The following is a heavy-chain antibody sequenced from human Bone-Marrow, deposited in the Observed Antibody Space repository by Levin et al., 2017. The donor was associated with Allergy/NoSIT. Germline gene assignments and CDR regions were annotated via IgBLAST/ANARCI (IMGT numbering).Heavy chain of an antibody. CDR1: GGSITSGGYH. J-gene: IGHJ4*02. CDR3: PREAVYVFDY. Sequence: SETLSLTCTVSGGSITSGGYHWSWIRQHPGKDLEWIGYISYRGSTYYNPSLKSRVTLSIDTSKTQFSLKLNSLTAADTAVYFCPREAVYVFDYWGPGTLVTVSS. V-gene: IGHV4-31*03. CDR2: ISYRGST. D-gene: IGHD5/OR15-5a*01.